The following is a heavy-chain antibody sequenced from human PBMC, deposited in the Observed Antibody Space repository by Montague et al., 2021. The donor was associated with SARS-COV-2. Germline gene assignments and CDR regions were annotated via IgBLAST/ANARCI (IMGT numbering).Heavy chain of an antibody. Sequence: CAISGDSVSSNTAAWNWIRQSPSRGPVWLGRTFYRSKWYNEFAESVKSRISINADTSKNEVSLQLKYVTPEDTAMYYCARDSRNWYGPIGFDIWGQGTVVTVS. CDR3: ARDSRNWYGPIGFDI. CDR2: TFYRSKWYN. CDR1: GDSVSSNTAA. J-gene: IGHJ3*02. D-gene: IGHD6-13*01. V-gene: IGHV6-1*01.